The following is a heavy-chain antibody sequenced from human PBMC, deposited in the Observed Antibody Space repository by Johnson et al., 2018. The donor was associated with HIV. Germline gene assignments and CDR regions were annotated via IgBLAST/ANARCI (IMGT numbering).Heavy chain of an antibody. CDR1: GFTVSSNY. CDR3: AKVGATVITPRGEAFDI. J-gene: IGHJ3*02. D-gene: IGHD4-23*01. V-gene: IGHV3-66*02. Sequence: VLLVESGGGLVQPGGSLRLSCAASGFTVSSNYMSWVRQAPGKGLEWVSVIYSGGSTYYADSVKGRFTISRDNSKNTLYLQMNSLRAEDTAVYYCAKVGATVITPRGEAFDIWGQGTMVTVSS. CDR2: IYSGGST.